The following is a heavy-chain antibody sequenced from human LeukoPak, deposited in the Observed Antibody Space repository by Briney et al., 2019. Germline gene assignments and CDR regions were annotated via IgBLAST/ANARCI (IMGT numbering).Heavy chain of an antibody. V-gene: IGHV3-48*03. J-gene: IGHJ6*02. CDR3: ARDRDSGWLFYYGMDV. Sequence: GGSLRLSCAASGFTFSSYAMNWVRQAPGKGLEWLSYISSSGVTKYYADSVKGRFTISRDNAKSSVCLQMNRLRADDTALYYCARDRDSGWLFYYGMDVWGQGTTVTVSS. D-gene: IGHD6-19*01. CDR2: ISSSGVTK. CDR1: GFTFSSYA.